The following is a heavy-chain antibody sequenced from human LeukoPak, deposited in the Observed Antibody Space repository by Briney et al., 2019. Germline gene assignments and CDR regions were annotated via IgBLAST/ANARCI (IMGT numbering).Heavy chain of an antibody. J-gene: IGHJ4*02. CDR3: AKEILLWFGEPNDY. V-gene: IGHV3-30*18. CDR1: GFTFSNYG. D-gene: IGHD3-10*01. CDR2: ISYDGSNK. Sequence: GGSLRLSCVASGFTFSNYGMHWVRQAPGKGLEWVAVISYDGSNKYYADSVKGRFTISRDNSKNTLYLQMNSLRAEDTAVYYCAKEILLWFGEPNDYWGQGTLVTVSS.